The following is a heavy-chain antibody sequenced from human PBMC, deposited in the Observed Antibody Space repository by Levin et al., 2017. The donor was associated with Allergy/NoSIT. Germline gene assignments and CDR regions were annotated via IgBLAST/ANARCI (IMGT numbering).Heavy chain of an antibody. J-gene: IGHJ5*02. CDR2: INTNTANP. CDR3: ARDGPYGPFDP. CDR1: GYTFTSYT. Sequence: ASVKVSCKASGYTFTSYTLNWVRQAPGQGLEWLGWINTNTANPTYARGFTGRFVFSLDTSVSTAYLQISSLKAEDTAVYYCARDGPYGPFDPWGQGTLVTVSS. V-gene: IGHV7-4-1*02. D-gene: IGHD3-10*01.